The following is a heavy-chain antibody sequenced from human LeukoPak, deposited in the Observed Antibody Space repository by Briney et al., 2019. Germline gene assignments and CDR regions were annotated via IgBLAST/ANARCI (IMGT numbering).Heavy chain of an antibody. V-gene: IGHV1-18*04. CDR3: ASVSLSYYFDY. CDR2: ISAYNGNT. D-gene: IGHD3-10*01. CDR1: GYTFTSYY. J-gene: IGHJ4*02. Sequence: ASVKVSCKASGYTFTSYYMHWVRQAPGQGLEWMGWISAYNGNTNYAQKLQGRVTMTTDTSTSTAYMELRSLRSDDTAVYYCASVSLSYYFDYWGRGTLVTVSS.